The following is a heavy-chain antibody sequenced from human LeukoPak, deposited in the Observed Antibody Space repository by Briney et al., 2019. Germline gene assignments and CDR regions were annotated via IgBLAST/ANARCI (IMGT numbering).Heavy chain of an antibody. Sequence: GASVKVSCKASGYTFTSYDINWVRQATGQGLEWMGWMNPNSGNTGYAQKFQGRVTMTRNTSISTDYMELGSLRSGDTAVYYCARVAVAGTTGEYYYYYYMDVWGKGTTVTVSS. D-gene: IGHD6-19*01. V-gene: IGHV1-8*01. CDR1: GYTFTSYD. CDR3: ARVAVAGTTGEYYYYYYMDV. CDR2: MNPNSGNT. J-gene: IGHJ6*03.